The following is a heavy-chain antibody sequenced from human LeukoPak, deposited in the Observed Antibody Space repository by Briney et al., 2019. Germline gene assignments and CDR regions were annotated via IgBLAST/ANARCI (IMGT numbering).Heavy chain of an antibody. V-gene: IGHV4-34*01. Sequence: SETLSLTCAVYGGSFSGYYWSWIRQPPGKGLEWIGEINHSGSTNYNPSLKSRVTISVDTSKNQFSLKLSSVTAADTAVYCCAIGGSTMVRGVIRNNNWFDPWGQGTLVTVSS. CDR3: AIGGSTMVRGVIRNNNWFDP. D-gene: IGHD3-10*01. CDR2: INHSGST. CDR1: GGSFSGYY. J-gene: IGHJ5*02.